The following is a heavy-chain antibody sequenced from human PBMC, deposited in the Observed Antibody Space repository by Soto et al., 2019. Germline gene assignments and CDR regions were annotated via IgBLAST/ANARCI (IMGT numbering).Heavy chain of an antibody. CDR2: IIPIFGTA. CDR1: GYTFTSYG. CDR3: ARVLARTSVAGGFDP. J-gene: IGHJ5*02. D-gene: IGHD6-19*01. Sequence: ASVKVSCKASGYTFTSYGISWVRQAPGQGLEWMGGIIPIFGTANYAQKFQGRVTITADESTSTAYMELSSLRSEDTAVYYCARVLARTSVAGGFDPWGQGTLVTVSS. V-gene: IGHV1-69*13.